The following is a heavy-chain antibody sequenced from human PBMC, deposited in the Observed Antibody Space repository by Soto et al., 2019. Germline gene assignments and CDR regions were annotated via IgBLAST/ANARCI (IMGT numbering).Heavy chain of an antibody. CDR1: GASISTNNW. Sequence: QVQLQESGPQLVKPSGTLSLTCAVSGASISTNNWWTWVRQTPGKGLEWIGEIYHSGTNNYNPSLNMRVPISIDKANNHFSLNLRAVTAADTAVYYCARGRSTDAYLAYWGQGTLVTGSS. CDR2: IYHSGTN. J-gene: IGHJ4*02. V-gene: IGHV4-4*02. CDR3: ARGRSTDAYLAY.